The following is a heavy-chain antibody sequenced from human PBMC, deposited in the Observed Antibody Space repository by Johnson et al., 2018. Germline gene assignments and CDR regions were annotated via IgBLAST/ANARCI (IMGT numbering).Heavy chain of an antibody. J-gene: IGHJ6*02. D-gene: IGHD1-1*01. CDR1: GFAFRGST. CDR3: AGTSLYGMDV. CDR2: IRSKTNNYAT. V-gene: IGHV3-73*02. Sequence: VQLVESGGGLVQPGGSLKLSCAASGFAFRGSTIHWVRQASGKGLEWVGRIRSKTNNYATAFAASVRGRFAISRDDSKNTAYREMNSLKTEDTAVYYCAGTSLYGMDVWGQGTTVTVSS.